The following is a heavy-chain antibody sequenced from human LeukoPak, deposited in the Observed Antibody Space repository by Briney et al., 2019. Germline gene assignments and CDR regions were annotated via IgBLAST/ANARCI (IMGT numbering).Heavy chain of an antibody. CDR2: FCTTGST. CDR1: GGAISRWC. V-gene: IGHV4-4*07. Sequence: PSETLSLTCTVSGGAISRWCWSWLRRPAGKGLEWIGRFCTTGSTNYSPSLKSRVTMSVDTSKNQFSLNLISVTAADTAVYYCATGAGDFDHWGQGILVTVSS. D-gene: IGHD1-14*01. J-gene: IGHJ4*02. CDR3: ATGAGDFDH.